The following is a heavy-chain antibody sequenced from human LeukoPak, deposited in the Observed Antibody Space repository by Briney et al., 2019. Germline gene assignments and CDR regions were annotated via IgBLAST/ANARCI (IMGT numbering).Heavy chain of an antibody. D-gene: IGHD6-13*01. CDR1: GGSFSGYY. V-gene: IGHV4-34*01. CDR2: INHSGST. CDR3: ASHLRKAAASPFDY. Sequence: KPSETLSLTCAVYGGSFSGYYWSWIRQPPGKGLEWIGEINHSGSTNYNPSLKSRVTISVDTSKNQFSLKLSSVTAADTAVYYCASHLRKAAASPFDYWGQGTLVTVSS. J-gene: IGHJ4*02.